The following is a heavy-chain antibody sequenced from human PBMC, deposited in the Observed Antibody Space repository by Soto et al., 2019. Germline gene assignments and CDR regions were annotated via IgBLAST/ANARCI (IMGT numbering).Heavy chain of an antibody. CDR3: ARDSGTTTPCDY. D-gene: IGHD3-10*01. Sequence: QVQLVESGGGVVQPGRSLRFSCAASGFTFSSYGMHWVRQAPGKGLEWVAVIWYDGSNKYYADSVKGRFTISRDNSKNTLYLQMNSLRAEDTAVYYCARDSGTTTPCDYWGQGTLVTVSS. CDR2: IWYDGSNK. V-gene: IGHV3-33*01. CDR1: GFTFSSYG. J-gene: IGHJ4*02.